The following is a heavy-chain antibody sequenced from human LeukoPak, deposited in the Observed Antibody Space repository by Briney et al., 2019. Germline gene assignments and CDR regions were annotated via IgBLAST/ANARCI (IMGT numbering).Heavy chain of an antibody. Sequence: GGSLRLSCAASGFTFTSYAMSWVRQAPGKGLEWVSPITGSGGSGGSTYYADAVRGRFTISRDNSNNTLYLQMDSLRAEDTAVYYCAKFVGATSVTDDALDIWGQGTMVTVSS. CDR3: AKFVGATSVTDDALDI. D-gene: IGHD1-26*01. J-gene: IGHJ3*02. V-gene: IGHV3-23*01. CDR2: ITGSGGSGGST. CDR1: GFTFTSYA.